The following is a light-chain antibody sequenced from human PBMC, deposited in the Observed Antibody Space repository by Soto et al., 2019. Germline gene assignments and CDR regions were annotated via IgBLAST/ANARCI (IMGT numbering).Light chain of an antibody. J-gene: IGLJ2*01. CDR3: SSYTNTKTVV. Sequence: QSALTQVASVSGSPGQSITISCTGTSGDVGGHDYVSWYQQYPGKAPKLMIYNVNYRPSGVSNRFSGSKSGNTASLTISGLQAEDEANYYCSSYTNTKTVVFGGGTKLTVL. CDR1: SGDVGGHDY. CDR2: NVN. V-gene: IGLV2-14*03.